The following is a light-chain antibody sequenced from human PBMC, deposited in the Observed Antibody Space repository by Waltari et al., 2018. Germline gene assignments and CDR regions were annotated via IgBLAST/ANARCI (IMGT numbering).Light chain of an antibody. CDR1: QTVSTF. CDR2: EAS. V-gene: IGKV3-11*01. CDR3: QQRKDWPPIT. Sequence: IVLTQSPATLSLSPGERATLSCRASQTVSTFLAWYQQKPGQAPRLLIYEASNRAAGIPARFSGSGSGTEFTLTISSLEPEDSAVYYCQQRKDWPPITFGQGTRLEIK. J-gene: IGKJ5*01.